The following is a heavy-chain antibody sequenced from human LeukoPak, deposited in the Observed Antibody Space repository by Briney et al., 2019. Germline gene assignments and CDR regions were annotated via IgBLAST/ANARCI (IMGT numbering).Heavy chain of an antibody. D-gene: IGHD4-17*01. J-gene: IGHJ4*02. CDR1: GGTFSSYA. Sequence: SVKVSCKASGGTFSSYAISWVRQAPGQGLEWMGGIIPIFATANYAQKFQGRVTITADESTSTAYMELSSLRSEDTAVYYCARDLGWGTTVTTYWGQGTLVTVSS. CDR2: IIPIFATA. CDR3: ARDLGWGTTVTTY. V-gene: IGHV1-69*13.